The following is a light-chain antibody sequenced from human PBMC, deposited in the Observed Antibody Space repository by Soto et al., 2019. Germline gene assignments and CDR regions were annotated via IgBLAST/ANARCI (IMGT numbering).Light chain of an antibody. CDR1: QSISSY. Sequence: DIQMTQSPSSLSAYVGDRVTITCLASQSISSYLNWYQQKPGKAPKLLIYAASSLQSGVPSRFSGSGSGTDFTLTISSLQPEDFATYYCQQSYSTPITFGQGTRLEIK. V-gene: IGKV1-39*01. CDR2: AAS. CDR3: QQSYSTPIT. J-gene: IGKJ5*01.